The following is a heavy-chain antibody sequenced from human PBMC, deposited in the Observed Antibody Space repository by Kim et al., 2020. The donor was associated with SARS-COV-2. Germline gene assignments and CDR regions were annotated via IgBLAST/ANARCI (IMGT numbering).Heavy chain of an antibody. CDR3: ASRGVVVVPAAMPRPFDY. V-gene: IGHV4-34*01. Sequence: KTRVTISVDTSKNQFSLKLSSVTAADTAVYYCASRGVVVVPAAMPRPFDYWGQGTLVTVSS. J-gene: IGHJ4*02. D-gene: IGHD2-2*01.